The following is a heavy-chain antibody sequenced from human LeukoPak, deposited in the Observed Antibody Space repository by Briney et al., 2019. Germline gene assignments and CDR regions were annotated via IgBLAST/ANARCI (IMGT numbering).Heavy chain of an antibody. J-gene: IGHJ6*03. Sequence: GGSLRLSCAASGFTFSDYYMSWIRQAPGKGLEWVSYISSSGSTIYYADSVKGRFTISRDNAKNSLYLQMNSLRAEDTAVYYCARDPAILAVAGTSYYMDVWGKGTTVTVSS. CDR2: ISSSGSTI. D-gene: IGHD6-19*01. CDR3: ARDPAILAVAGTSYYMDV. CDR1: GFTFSDYY. V-gene: IGHV3-11*04.